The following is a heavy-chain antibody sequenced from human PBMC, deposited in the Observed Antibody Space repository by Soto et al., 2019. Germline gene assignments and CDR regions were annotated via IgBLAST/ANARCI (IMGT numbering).Heavy chain of an antibody. V-gene: IGHV3-30-3*01. J-gene: IGHJ6*02. CDR3: ARGLYTPGITPYYYYGMDV. CDR1: GFTFSSYA. Sequence: GGSLRLSCAASGFTFSSYAMHWVRQAPGKGLEWVAVISYDGSNKYYADSVKGRFTISRDNSKNTLYLQMNSLRAEDTAVYYCARGLYTPGITPYYYYGMDVWGQGTTVTVSS. CDR2: ISYDGSNK. D-gene: IGHD3-3*01.